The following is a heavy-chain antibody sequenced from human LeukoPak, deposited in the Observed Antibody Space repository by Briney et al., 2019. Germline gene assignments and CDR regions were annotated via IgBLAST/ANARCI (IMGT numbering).Heavy chain of an antibody. CDR1: GFSFSNYE. CDR2: ISSSGSTT. Sequence: GGSLRLSCAASGFSFSNYEMKWVRQAPGKGLEWVSYISSSGSTTYYADSVKGRFTISRDNAKNSLSLQMNSLRVEDTAVYYCARGVPARRFDYWGQGTLVTVSS. CDR3: ARGVPARRFDY. V-gene: IGHV3-48*03. J-gene: IGHJ4*02.